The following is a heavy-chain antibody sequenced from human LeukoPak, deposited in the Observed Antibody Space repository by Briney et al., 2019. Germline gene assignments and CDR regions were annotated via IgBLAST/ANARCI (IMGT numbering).Heavy chain of an antibody. J-gene: IGHJ5*02. D-gene: IGHD2-2*01. V-gene: IGHV3-30*02. Sequence: GGSLRLSCAASGFTFSNYGMHWVRQAPGKGLEWVAFIRYDASNKSYTDSVKGRFTISRDNSKNTLYLQMNSLRPEDTAVYYAYTAAAAISWFDPWGQGTLVTVSS. CDR3: YTAAAAISWFDP. CDR1: GFTFSNYG. CDR2: IRYDASNK.